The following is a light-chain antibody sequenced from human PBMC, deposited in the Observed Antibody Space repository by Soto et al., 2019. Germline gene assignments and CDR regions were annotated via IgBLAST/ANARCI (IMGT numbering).Light chain of an antibody. CDR2: AAS. V-gene: IGKV1-9*01. CDR1: QGIDSS. J-gene: IGKJ5*01. CDR3: QQLNSYLIT. Sequence: SPSSVSASVKDRVTITCRASQGIDSSFAWYQQKPGKAPKLLIYAASSLQSGVPSRFSGSGSGTDFTLTISSLQPEDFATYFCQQLNSYLITFGQGTRLEIK.